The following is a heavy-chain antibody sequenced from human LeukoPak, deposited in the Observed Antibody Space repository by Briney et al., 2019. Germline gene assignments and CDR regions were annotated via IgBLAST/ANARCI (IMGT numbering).Heavy chain of an antibody. CDR3: ARGGGLDV. CDR1: GFTFSSYW. D-gene: IGHD3-16*01. J-gene: IGHJ6*02. V-gene: IGHV3-21*04. Sequence: GGPLRLSCAASGFTFSSYWMNWVRQAPGKGLEWVSTISGSGSSTYYVDSVKGRFTISRDNAKNSLYLQMSNLRAEDTAVYFCARGGGLDVWGQGATVTVSS. CDR2: ISGSGSST.